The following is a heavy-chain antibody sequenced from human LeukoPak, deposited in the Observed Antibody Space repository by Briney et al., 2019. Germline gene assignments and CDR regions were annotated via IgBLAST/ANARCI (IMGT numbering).Heavy chain of an antibody. V-gene: IGHV4-38-2*02. J-gene: IGHJ4*02. D-gene: IGHD3-3*01. CDR1: GYSISSGYY. CDR3: ASNDFWSGYFFY. CDR2: IYHSAST. Sequence: SETLSLTCTVSGYSISSGYYWGRIRQPPGKGLEWIGSIYHSASTYYNPSLKSRVTISVDTSKNQFSLKLSSVTAADTAVYYCASNDFWSGYFFYWGQGTLVTVSS.